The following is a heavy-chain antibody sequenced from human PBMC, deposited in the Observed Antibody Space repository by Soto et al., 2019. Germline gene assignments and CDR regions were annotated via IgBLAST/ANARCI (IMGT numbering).Heavy chain of an antibody. J-gene: IGHJ6*02. CDR1: GFTFSSYA. CDR3: ARAGCDGGSCYTLVGLRYGMDV. CDR2: ISYDGSNK. V-gene: IGHV3-30-3*01. D-gene: IGHD2-15*01. Sequence: QVQLVESGGGVVQPGRSLRLSCAASGFTFSSYAMHWVRQAPGKGLGWVAVISYDGSNKYYADSVKGRFTISRDNSKNTLYLQMNSLRAEDTAVYYCARAGCDGGSCYTLVGLRYGMDVWGQGTTVTVSS.